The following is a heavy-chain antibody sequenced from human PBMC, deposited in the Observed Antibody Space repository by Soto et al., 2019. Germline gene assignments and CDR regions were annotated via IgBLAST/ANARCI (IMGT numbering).Heavy chain of an antibody. Sequence: QVQLQESGPGLVKPSGTLSLTCAVSGDSISSRNWWSWVRQPPGKGLEWIGEIYYSGSTNYNPSLKSRVTISMDNSKNQFSLNLYSVTAADTVVYYCATRYDSEIPWGQGTLVTVSS. D-gene: IGHD3-10*01. J-gene: IGHJ5*02. V-gene: IGHV4-4*02. CDR2: IYYSGST. CDR3: ATRYDSEIP. CDR1: GDSISSRNW.